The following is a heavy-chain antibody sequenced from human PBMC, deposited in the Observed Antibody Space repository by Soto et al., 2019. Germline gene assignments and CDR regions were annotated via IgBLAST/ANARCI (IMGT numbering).Heavy chain of an antibody. CDR2: IDNSGTIK. CDR1: GFTFSDYY. CDR3: ARIEGDCSGGSCYSGGFDY. J-gene: IGHJ4*02. Sequence: LRLSCAASGFTFSDYYMTWIRQAPGKGLEWVSYIDNSGTIKYYADSVKGRFTISRDNTKNSLSLQMNSLGAEDTAIYYCARIEGDCSGGSCYSGGFDYWGQGALVTVSS. D-gene: IGHD2-15*01. V-gene: IGHV3-11*01.